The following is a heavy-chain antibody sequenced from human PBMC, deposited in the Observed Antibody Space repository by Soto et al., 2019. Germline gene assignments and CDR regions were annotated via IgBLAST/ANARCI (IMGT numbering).Heavy chain of an antibody. CDR2: IYYSGNT. J-gene: IGHJ4*02. CDR1: GGSISSRGYY. Sequence: SETLSLTCTVSGGSISSRGYYWGWIRQPPGKGLEWIGSIYYSGNTNYNPSLKSRVTISVDTSKNQFSLKLSSVTAADTAVYYCARVSSSWGLVNYFDYWGQGTLVTVSS. D-gene: IGHD6-13*01. V-gene: IGHV4-61*08. CDR3: ARVSSSWGLVNYFDY.